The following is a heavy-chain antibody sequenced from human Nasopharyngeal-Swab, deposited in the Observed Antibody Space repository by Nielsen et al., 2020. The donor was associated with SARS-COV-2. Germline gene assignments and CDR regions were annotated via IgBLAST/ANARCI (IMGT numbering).Heavy chain of an antibody. D-gene: IGHD6-13*01. CDR3: ASRGASADPSTRDLPFSRRTFDL. V-gene: IGHV3-23*01. CDR2: ISGSGGST. Sequence: GESLKISCAASGFTFSSYAMSWVRQAPGKGLEWVSAISGSGGSTYYADSVKGRFTISRDNSKNTVSLQMNSLRAADTAVYYCASRGASADPSTRDLPFSRRTFDLWGRGTLVTVSS. J-gene: IGHJ2*01. CDR1: GFTFSSYA.